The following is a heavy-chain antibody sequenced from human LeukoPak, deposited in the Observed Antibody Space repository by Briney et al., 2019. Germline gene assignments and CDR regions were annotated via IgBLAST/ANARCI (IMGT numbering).Heavy chain of an antibody. CDR3: AKDRTVGASYWYFDL. D-gene: IGHD1-26*01. CDR2: IKQDGSEK. CDR1: GFTFSSYW. Sequence: PGGSLRLSCAASGFTFSSYWMSRVRQAPGRGLEWVANIKQDGSEKYYVDSVKGRFTISRDNAKNSLHLQMNTLRAEDTAIYYCAKDRTVGASYWYFDLWGRGTLVTVSS. J-gene: IGHJ2*01. V-gene: IGHV3-7*03.